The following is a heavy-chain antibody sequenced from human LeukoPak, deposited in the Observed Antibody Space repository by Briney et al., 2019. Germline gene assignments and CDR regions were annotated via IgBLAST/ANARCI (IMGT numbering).Heavy chain of an antibody. Sequence: ASVKVSCKASGYTFTGYYMHWVRQGPGQGLEWMGWINPNSGGTNYAQKFQGRVTMTRDTSISTAYMKLSRLRSDDTAVYYCARGVVATIGDAFDIWGQGTMVTVSS. CDR1: GYTFTGYY. D-gene: IGHD5-12*01. CDR2: INPNSGGT. J-gene: IGHJ3*02. CDR3: ARGVVATIGDAFDI. V-gene: IGHV1-2*02.